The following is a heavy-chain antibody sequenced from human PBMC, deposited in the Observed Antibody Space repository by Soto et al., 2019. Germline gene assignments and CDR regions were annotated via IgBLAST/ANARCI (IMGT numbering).Heavy chain of an antibody. D-gene: IGHD3-10*01. CDR1: GFTVSSNY. V-gene: IGHV3-66*01. CDR2: IYSGGST. CDR3: ARDMVRGLYPEFFQH. Sequence: GGSLRLSCAASGFTVSSNYMSWVRQAPGKGLEWVSVIYSGGSTYYADSVKGRFTISRDNSKNTLYLQMDSLRAEDTAVYYCARDMVRGLYPEFFQHWGQGTLVTVSS. J-gene: IGHJ1*01.